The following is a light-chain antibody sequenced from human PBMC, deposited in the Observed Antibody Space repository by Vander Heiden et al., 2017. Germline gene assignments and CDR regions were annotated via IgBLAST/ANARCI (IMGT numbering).Light chain of an antibody. Sequence: QMTQSPSTLSASVGDRVTITCRASQSISSWLAWYQQKPGKAPKLLIYDASSLESGVPSGFSGSGSGTEFTLTISSLQPDDFATYYCQQRWTFGQGTKVEIK. CDR3: QQRWT. CDR1: QSISSW. V-gene: IGKV1-5*01. J-gene: IGKJ1*01. CDR2: DAS.